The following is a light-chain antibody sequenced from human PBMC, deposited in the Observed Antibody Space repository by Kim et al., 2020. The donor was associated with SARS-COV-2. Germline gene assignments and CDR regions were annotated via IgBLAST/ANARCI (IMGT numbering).Light chain of an antibody. CDR1: QSVSSY. J-gene: IGKJ5*01. CDR3: QQRRNWPIT. CDR2: DAS. V-gene: IGKV3-11*01. Sequence: EIVLTQSPVTLSLSPGERATLSCRASQSVSSYLAWYQQKPGQAPRLLIYDASNRATGIPARFSGSGSGTDFTLTISSLEPEDFVVYYCQQRRNWPITFGQGTRLEIK.